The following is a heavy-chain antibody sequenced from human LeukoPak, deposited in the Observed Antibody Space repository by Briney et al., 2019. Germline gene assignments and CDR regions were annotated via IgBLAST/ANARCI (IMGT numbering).Heavy chain of an antibody. J-gene: IGHJ4*02. CDR2: ISSSSSYI. V-gene: IGHV3-21*01. CDR1: GFTFSTYS. Sequence: GGSLRLSCAASGFTFSTYSMNWVRQAPGKGLEWVSFISSSSSYIYYADSVKGRFTISRDNAKNSMYLQMNSLRAEDTAVYYCAREHFTSGFDYWGQGTLVTVSS. CDR3: AREHFTSGFDY.